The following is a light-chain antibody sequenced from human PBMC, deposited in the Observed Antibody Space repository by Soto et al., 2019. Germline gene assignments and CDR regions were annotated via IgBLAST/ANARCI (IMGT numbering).Light chain of an antibody. Sequence: EVVMTQSPATLSVYRGERATLSCRASQNLSRNLAWYQQQPGQAPRLLIFYASTRATGIPARFSGSGSGTDFTLTISSLQSEDFAVYFCQQYDKWPHTFGQGTKLEIK. CDR2: YAS. CDR1: QNLSRN. V-gene: IGKV3-15*01. CDR3: QQYDKWPHT. J-gene: IGKJ2*01.